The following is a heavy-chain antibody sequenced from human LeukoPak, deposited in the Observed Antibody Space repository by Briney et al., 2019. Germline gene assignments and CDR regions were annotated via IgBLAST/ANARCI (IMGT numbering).Heavy chain of an antibody. D-gene: IGHD2-2*01. CDR2: INAGNGNT. Sequence: GASVNVSCKASGYTFTSYAMHWVRQAPGQRLEWMGWINAGNGNTKYSQKFQGRVTITRDTSASTAYMELSSLRSEDTAVYYCAREDSEVVPSYYFDYWGQGTLVTVSS. CDR3: AREDSEVVPSYYFDY. J-gene: IGHJ4*02. CDR1: GYTFTSYA. V-gene: IGHV1-3*01.